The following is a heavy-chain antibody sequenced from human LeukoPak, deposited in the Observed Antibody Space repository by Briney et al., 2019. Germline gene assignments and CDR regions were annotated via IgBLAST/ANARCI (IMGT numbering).Heavy chain of an antibody. J-gene: IGHJ4*02. D-gene: IGHD3-22*01. V-gene: IGHV3-15*07. CDR1: GFTFSNAW. Sequence: GGSLRLSCAASGFTFSNAWMNWVRQAPGKGLEWVGRIKSKTDGETTDYAAPVNGRFTISRDDSKNTLYLQMNSLKTEDTAVYYCSTTYYYDSSEGYWGQGTLVTVSS. CDR2: IKSKTDGETT. CDR3: STTYYYDSSEGY.